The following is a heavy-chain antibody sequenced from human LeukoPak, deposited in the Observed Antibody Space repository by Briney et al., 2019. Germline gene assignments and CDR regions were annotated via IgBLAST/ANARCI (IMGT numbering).Heavy chain of an antibody. Sequence: SETLSLTCTVSGGSISSYYWSWLRQPAGKGLEWIGRIYTSGSTNYNPSLKSRVTMSVDTSKNQFSLKLSPVTAADTAVYCCARVIFGVVEYYFDYWGQGTLVTVSS. D-gene: IGHD3-3*01. CDR3: ARVIFGVVEYYFDY. CDR1: GGSISSYY. V-gene: IGHV4-4*07. J-gene: IGHJ4*02. CDR2: IYTSGST.